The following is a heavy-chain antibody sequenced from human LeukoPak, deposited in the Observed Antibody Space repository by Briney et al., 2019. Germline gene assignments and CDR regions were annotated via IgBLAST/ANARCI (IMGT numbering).Heavy chain of an antibody. CDR1: GFTFSNYY. J-gene: IGHJ5*02. D-gene: IGHD3-22*01. CDR3: ARGLTYYYDSSGYS. Sequence: GGSLRLSCAASGFTFSNYYMSWIRQAPGKGLEWVSYISSSGSTIYYADSVKGRFTISRDDAKNSLYLQMNSLRAEDTAVYYCARGLTYYYDSSGYSWGQGTLVTVSS. V-gene: IGHV3-11*01. CDR2: ISSSGSTI.